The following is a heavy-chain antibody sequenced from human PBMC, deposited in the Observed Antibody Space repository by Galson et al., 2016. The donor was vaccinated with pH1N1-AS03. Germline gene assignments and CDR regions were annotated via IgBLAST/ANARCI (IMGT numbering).Heavy chain of an antibody. D-gene: IGHD1-20*01. CDR1: GFTFSGYY. J-gene: IGHJ3*02. CDR2: IRDDGGDK. Sequence: SLRLSCAASLASGFTFSGYYMHWVRQAPGKGLEWVAFIRDDGGDKYYAESVKGRFTISRDNSKNTLYLQMNSLRAEDTAVYYCAKEGYNWNDGPFEGAFDIWGQGTMVTVSS. V-gene: IGHV3-30*02. CDR3: AKEGYNWNDGPFEGAFDI.